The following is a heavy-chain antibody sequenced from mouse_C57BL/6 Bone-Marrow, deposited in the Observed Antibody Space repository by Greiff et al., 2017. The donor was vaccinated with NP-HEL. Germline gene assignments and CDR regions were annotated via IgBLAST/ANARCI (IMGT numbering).Heavy chain of an antibody. V-gene: IGHV1-52*01. Sequence: VQLQQPGAELVRPGSSVKLSCKASGYTFTSYWMHWVKQRPIQGLEWIGNIDPSDSETHYNQKFKDKATLTVDKSSSTAYMQLSSLTSEDSAVYYCARSEDDYPFFDYWGQGTTLTVSS. CDR3: ARSEDDYPFFDY. CDR2: IDPSDSET. J-gene: IGHJ2*01. CDR1: GYTFTSYW. D-gene: IGHD2-4*01.